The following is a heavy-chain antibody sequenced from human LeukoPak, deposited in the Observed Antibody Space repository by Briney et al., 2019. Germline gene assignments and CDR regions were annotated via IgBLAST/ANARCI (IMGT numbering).Heavy chain of an antibody. V-gene: IGHV3-20*04. CDR2: TNWNGRST. J-gene: IGHJ4*02. CDR1: GFTFDDSG. Sequence: PGGSLRLSCAASGFTFDDSGMTWVRQAPGKGLEWVSGTNWNGRSTGYADSVKGRFTISRDNAKDSLYPQMNSLSAADTAVYYCAKGGWSTSLDFWGQGTLVTVSS. D-gene: IGHD2-15*01. CDR3: AKGGWSTSLDF.